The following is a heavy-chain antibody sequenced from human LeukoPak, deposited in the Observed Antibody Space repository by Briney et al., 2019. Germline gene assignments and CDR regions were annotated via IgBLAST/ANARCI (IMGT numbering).Heavy chain of an antibody. CDR2: INHSGST. Sequence: PSETLSLTCAVYGGSFSGYYWSWIRQPPGKGLEWIGEINHSGSTNYNPSLKSRVTIPVDTSKNQFSLKLSSVTAADTAVYYCARGGEMATDFDYWGQGTLVTVSS. D-gene: IGHD5-24*01. J-gene: IGHJ4*02. CDR3: ARGGEMATDFDY. CDR1: GGSFSGYY. V-gene: IGHV4-34*01.